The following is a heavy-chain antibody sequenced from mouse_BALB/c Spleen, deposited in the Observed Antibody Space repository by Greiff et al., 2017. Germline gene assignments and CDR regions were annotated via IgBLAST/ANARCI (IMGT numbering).Heavy chain of an antibody. V-gene: IGHV1-7*01. CDR3: ARWGYDDGWRGWFAY. CDR1: GYTFTSYW. J-gene: IGHJ3*01. Sequence: VKLMESGAELAKPGASVKMSCKASGYTFTSYWMHWVKQRPGQGLEWIGYINPSTGYTEYNQKFKDKATLTADKSSSTAYMQLSSLTSEDSAVYYCARWGYDDGWRGWFAYWGQGTLVTVSA. CDR2: INPSTGYT. D-gene: IGHD2-2*01.